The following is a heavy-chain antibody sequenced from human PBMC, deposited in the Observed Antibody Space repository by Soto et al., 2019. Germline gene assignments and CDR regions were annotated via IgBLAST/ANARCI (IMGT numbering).Heavy chain of an antibody. CDR1: GYTFTGYY. V-gene: IGHV1-2*04. D-gene: IGHD2-2*01. Sequence: ASVKVSCKASGYTFTGYYMHWVRQAPGQGLEWMGWINPNSGGTNYAQKFQGWVTMTRDTSISTAYMELSRLRSDDTAVYYCARESRVVVPAAKGEGAFDIWGQGTMVTVSS. J-gene: IGHJ3*02. CDR2: INPNSGGT. CDR3: ARESRVVVPAAKGEGAFDI.